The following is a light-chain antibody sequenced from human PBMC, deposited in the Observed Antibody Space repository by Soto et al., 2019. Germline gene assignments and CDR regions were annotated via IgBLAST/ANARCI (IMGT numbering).Light chain of an antibody. CDR1: QSVSSY. J-gene: IGKJ5*01. Sequence: EIVLTQSPATLSLSPGERATLSCRASQSVSSYLAGYQQKPGQAPRLLIYDASNRATGIPARFSGSGSGTDFTVTISILEPEDFAVYYCQQRSHGPITCGQGTRLEIK. CDR2: DAS. V-gene: IGKV3-11*01. CDR3: QQRSHGPIT.